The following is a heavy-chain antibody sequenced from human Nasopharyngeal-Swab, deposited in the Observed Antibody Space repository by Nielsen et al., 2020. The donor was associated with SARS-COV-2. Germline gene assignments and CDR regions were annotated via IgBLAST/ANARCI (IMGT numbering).Heavy chain of an antibody. CDR3: ARGYQLIRGFDY. Sequence: RQAPGKALEWLALAHWDDEKRYSPSLKSRLTITKDTSKNQVVLTMTNVDPVDTATYYCARGYQLIRGFDYWGQGTLVTVSS. V-gene: IGHV2-5*02. CDR2: AHWDDEK. J-gene: IGHJ4*02. D-gene: IGHD2-2*01.